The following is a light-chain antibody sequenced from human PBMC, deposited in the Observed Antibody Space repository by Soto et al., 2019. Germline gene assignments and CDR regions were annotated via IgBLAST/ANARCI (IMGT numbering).Light chain of an antibody. CDR3: QQYNNWPPPLT. CDR2: GAS. CDR1: QSVSSN. J-gene: IGKJ4*01. V-gene: IGKV3-15*01. Sequence: EIVMTQSPATLSVSPGERATLSCRASQSVSSNLAWYQQKPGQAPRLLIYGASTRATCIPARFSGSGSGTDFTRTISSLQSEDFAVYYCQQYNNWPPPLTFGGGTKVEI.